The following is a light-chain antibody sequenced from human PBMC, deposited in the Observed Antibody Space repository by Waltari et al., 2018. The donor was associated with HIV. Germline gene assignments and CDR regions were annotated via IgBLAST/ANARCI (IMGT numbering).Light chain of an antibody. Sequence: SSELTQDPAVSVALGQTVTITCQGDSLKTYYASWYQQRPGQAPILVLYGNNKRPSGIPDRFSGSNSGSTSSLTITGAQAEDEADYYCHSRDNADNWLRVFGTGTTVTVL. J-gene: IGLJ1*01. V-gene: IGLV3-19*01. CDR3: HSRDNADNWLRV. CDR2: GNN. CDR1: SLKTYY.